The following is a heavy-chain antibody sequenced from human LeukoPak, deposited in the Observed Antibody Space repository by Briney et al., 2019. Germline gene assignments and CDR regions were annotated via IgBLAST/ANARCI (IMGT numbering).Heavy chain of an antibody. Sequence: SETLSLTCNVSGGAISSYFWTWIRQPAGKGLEWIVRIHASGTTNYNSSLKSRVSMSVDTSKNQFSLKLTSVTAADTAVYFCARDGADVYGRAFDYWGQGTLVSVSS. J-gene: IGHJ4*02. CDR3: ARDGADVYGRAFDY. CDR1: GGAISSYF. D-gene: IGHD3-10*01. V-gene: IGHV4-4*07. CDR2: IHASGTT.